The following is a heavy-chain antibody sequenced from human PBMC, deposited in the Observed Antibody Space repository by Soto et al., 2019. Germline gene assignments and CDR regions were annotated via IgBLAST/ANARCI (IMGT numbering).Heavy chain of an antibody. D-gene: IGHD3-22*01. V-gene: IGHV1-69*12. CDR3: ARDRGPSSGYYPYWFDP. Sequence: QVQLVQSGAAVKKPGSSVKVSCKASGGTFSSYAITWVRQAPGQGLEWMGGIIPIFGTANYAQKFQARVTITADESTSTAYMELSSLRSEDTAGYYWARDRGPSSGYYPYWFDPWGQGTLVTVSS. CDR1: GGTFSSYA. CDR2: IIPIFGTA. J-gene: IGHJ5*02.